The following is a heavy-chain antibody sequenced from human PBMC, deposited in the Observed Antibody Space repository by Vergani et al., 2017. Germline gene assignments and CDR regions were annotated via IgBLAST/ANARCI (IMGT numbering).Heavy chain of an antibody. CDR2: INHSGST. D-gene: IGHD2-15*01. V-gene: IGHV4-34*01. CDR1: GGSFSGYY. Sequence: QVQLQQWGAGLLKPSETLSLTCAVYGGSFSGYYWSWIRQPPGKGLEWIGEINHSGSTNYNPSLKSRVTISVDTSKNQFSLKLSAVTAADTAVYYCARGSGYCSGGSCYSWFDPWGQGTLVTVSS. CDR3: ARGSGYCSGGSCYSWFDP. J-gene: IGHJ5*02.